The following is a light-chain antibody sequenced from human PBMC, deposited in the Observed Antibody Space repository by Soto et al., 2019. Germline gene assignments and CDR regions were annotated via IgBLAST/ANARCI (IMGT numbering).Light chain of an antibody. J-gene: IGKJ3*01. CDR2: AAS. Sequence: DIQMTQSPTSLSASVGDRVTITCRASQDIRNFVAWYQQKPGKAPKLLIYAASTLQSGVPSRFSGSGSGTDFTLTINSLQHEDVATYSFQKSSSVPVFGPGTKVEIK. V-gene: IGKV1-27*01. CDR1: QDIRNF. CDR3: QKSSSVPV.